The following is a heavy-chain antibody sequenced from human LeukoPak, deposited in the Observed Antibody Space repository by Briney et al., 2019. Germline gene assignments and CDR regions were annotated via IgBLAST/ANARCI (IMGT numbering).Heavy chain of an antibody. CDR2: IRFDGGDS. Sequence: SGGSLRLSCAASGLTFNNYWMHWVRQAPGLGLVWVSSIRFDGGDSAYADSAKGRFTISRDNAKNTMFLQKSNLRAEDTAVYYCAKEIDGFEVWGQGTLVTVSS. J-gene: IGHJ3*01. CDR3: AKEIDGFEV. V-gene: IGHV3-74*01. CDR1: GLTFNNYW.